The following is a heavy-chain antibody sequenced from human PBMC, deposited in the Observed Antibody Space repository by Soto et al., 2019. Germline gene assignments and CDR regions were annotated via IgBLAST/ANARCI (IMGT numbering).Heavy chain of an antibody. Sequence: GSLRLSCAASGFTFSSYGMHWVRQAPGKGLEWVAVISYGGSNKYYADSVKGRFTISRDNSKNTLYLQMNSLRAEDTAVYYCAKDGVRLGELSLYYFDYWGQGTLVTVSS. CDR2: ISYGGSNK. CDR3: AKDGVRLGELSLYYFDY. J-gene: IGHJ4*02. CDR1: GFTFSSYG. D-gene: IGHD3-16*02. V-gene: IGHV3-30*18.